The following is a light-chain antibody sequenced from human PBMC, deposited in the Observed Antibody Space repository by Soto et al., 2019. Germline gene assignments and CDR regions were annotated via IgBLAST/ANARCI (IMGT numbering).Light chain of an antibody. V-gene: IGKV3-15*01. Sequence: EIVMTQSPATLSVSPGERATLSCRASQSVGSDLAWYQQKPGQAPRLLIYAASTRATGVPARFSGSGSGTEFTLTISSLQTEDFEVYYCQQYGSSQGTLGQGTNVDI. CDR2: AAS. J-gene: IGKJ1*01. CDR3: QQYGSSQGT. CDR1: QSVGSD.